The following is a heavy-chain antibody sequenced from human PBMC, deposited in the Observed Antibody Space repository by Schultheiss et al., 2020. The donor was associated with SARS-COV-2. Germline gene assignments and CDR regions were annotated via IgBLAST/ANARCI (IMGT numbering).Heavy chain of an antibody. CDR3: ARDGKDIVVVPAAIFNWFDP. CDR1: GGTFSSYA. Sequence: SVKVSCKASGGTFSSYAISWVRQAPGQGLEWMGGFDPEDGETIYAQKFQGRVTITRDTSASTAYMELSSLRSEDTAVYYCARDGKDIVVVPAAIFNWFDPWGQGSLVTVSS. D-gene: IGHD2-2*01. CDR2: FDPEDGET. V-gene: IGHV1-69*10. J-gene: IGHJ5*02.